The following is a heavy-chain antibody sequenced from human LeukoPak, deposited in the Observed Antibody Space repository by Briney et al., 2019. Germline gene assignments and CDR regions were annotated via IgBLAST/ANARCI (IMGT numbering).Heavy chain of an antibody. J-gene: IGHJ4*02. CDR1: GGSISTYF. D-gene: IGHD3-16*01. Sequence: PSETLSLTCTVSGGSISTYFWNWVRQPAGKGLEWIGRIYTSGNTNYNPSLKNRVTVSLDTSKNQFSLKLTSVTAADTAMYYCARTPYVSPLFDSWGQGTLVTVSS. V-gene: IGHV4-4*07. CDR3: ARTPYVSPLFDS. CDR2: IYTSGNT.